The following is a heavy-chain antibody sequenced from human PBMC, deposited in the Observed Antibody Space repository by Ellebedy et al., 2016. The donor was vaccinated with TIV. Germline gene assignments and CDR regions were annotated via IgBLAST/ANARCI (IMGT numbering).Heavy chain of an antibody. CDR3: ARERKYNFGYYYYYGMDV. J-gene: IGHJ6*02. Sequence: GESLKISCAASGFTFSSYAMHWVRQAPGKGLEWVAVISYDGSNKYYADSVKGRFTISRDNAKNSMYLQMDPLRGEDTAVYYCARERKYNFGYYYYYGMDVWGQGTTVTVSS. CDR1: GFTFSSYA. CDR2: ISYDGSNK. D-gene: IGHD1-1*01. V-gene: IGHV3-30-3*01.